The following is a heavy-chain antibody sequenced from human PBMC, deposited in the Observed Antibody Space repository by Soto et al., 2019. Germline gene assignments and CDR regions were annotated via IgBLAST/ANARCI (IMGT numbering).Heavy chain of an antibody. Sequence: PSETLSLTCPVSGGSISSGGYYWSWIRQHPGKGLEWIGYIYYSGSTYYNPSLKSRVTISVDTSKNQFSLKLSSVTAADTAVYYCAREGSPYYYDSSGYTYGMDVWGQGTTVTVSS. J-gene: IGHJ6*02. D-gene: IGHD3-22*01. V-gene: IGHV4-31*03. CDR2: IYYSGST. CDR3: AREGSPYYYDSSGYTYGMDV. CDR1: GGSISSGGYY.